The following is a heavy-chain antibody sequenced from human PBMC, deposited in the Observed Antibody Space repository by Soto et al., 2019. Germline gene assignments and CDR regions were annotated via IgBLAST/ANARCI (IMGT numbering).Heavy chain of an antibody. CDR2: INYSGST. J-gene: IGHJ5*02. D-gene: IGHD3-16*01. CDR3: ARGESNLSACLGWVDP. CDR1: GGSISSGGYY. V-gene: IGHV4-31*01. Sequence: QVQLQESGPGLVKPSQTLSLTCTVSGGSISSGGYYWSWIRQHPGKGLEWIGYINYSGSTYYNPSRNGPVINTIEASKTQFSLRLHSVTAACAAVDSCARGESNLSACLGWVDPWGQGTLVTVSS.